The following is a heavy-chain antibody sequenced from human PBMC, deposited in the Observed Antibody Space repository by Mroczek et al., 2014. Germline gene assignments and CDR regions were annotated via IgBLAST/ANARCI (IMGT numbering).Heavy chain of an antibody. CDR1: GGSISSGGYY. Sequence: QVQLQESGPGLVKPSQTLSLTCTVSGGSISSGGYYWSWIRQPPGKGLEWIGYIYYSGSTYYNPSLKSRVIISVDTSKNQFSLRLNSVTAADTAVYYCARDRIGGAARRFDYWGQGTLVTVSS. V-gene: IGHV4-31*03. CDR2: IYYSGST. J-gene: IGHJ4*02. D-gene: IGHD6-6*01. CDR3: ARDRIGGAARRFDY.